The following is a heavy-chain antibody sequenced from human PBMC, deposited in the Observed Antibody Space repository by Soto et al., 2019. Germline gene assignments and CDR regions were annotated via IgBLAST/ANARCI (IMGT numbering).Heavy chain of an antibody. Sequence: GSMRLSCTTSGLTVYIYAVGWFRQDPGKGLEWVGFIRSKVYGGTAEYAASVKGRFTLSRDDSKSIAYLQMNSLKTEDTAVYYCTRVHTTGPVIPDYWGQGTLVTVS. CDR1: GLTVYIYA. V-gene: IGHV3-49*03. CDR3: TRVHTTGPVIPDY. D-gene: IGHD3-9*01. J-gene: IGHJ4*02. CDR2: IRSKVYGGTA.